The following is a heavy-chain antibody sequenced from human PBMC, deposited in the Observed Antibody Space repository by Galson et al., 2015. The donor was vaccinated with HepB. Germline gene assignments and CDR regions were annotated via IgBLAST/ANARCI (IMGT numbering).Heavy chain of an antibody. CDR2: ISSSSSTI. CDR3: GGSPLRYFDWLSRTGYYGMGV. J-gene: IGHJ6*02. Sequence: SLRLSCAASGFTFSSYSMNWVRQAPGKGLEWVSYISSSSSTIYYADSVKGRFTISRDNAKNSLYLQMNSLRDEDTAVYYCGGSPLRYFDWLSRTGYYGMGVWGQGTTITVSS. CDR1: GFTFSSYS. D-gene: IGHD3-9*01. V-gene: IGHV3-48*02.